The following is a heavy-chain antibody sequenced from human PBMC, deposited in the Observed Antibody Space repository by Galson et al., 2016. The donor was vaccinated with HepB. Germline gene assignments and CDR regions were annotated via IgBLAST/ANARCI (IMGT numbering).Heavy chain of an antibody. D-gene: IGHD3-10*01. CDR2: ISGSGGTT. CDR3: AKPSEQPARAGFGY. V-gene: IGHV3-23*01. Sequence: SLRLSCAVSGFTFSTYAMSWVRQAPGKGLEWVSAISGSGGTTYHADSVKGRFTISRDNSKNTLYLQMNSLRAEDTAIYYCAKPSEQPARAGFGYWGQGTLVTVSS. CDR1: GFTFSTYA. J-gene: IGHJ4*02.